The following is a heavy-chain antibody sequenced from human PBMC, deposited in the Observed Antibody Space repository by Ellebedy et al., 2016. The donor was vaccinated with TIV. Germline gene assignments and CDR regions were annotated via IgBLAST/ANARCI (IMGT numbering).Heavy chain of an antibody. J-gene: IGHJ1*01. CDR2: IIPLFETA. CDR1: GGTFSSHA. D-gene: IGHD6-13*01. CDR3: ARVHSSSWSPRGGYLHH. Sequence: AASVKVSCKASGGTFSSHAINWVRQAPGQGLEWMGGIIPLFETATYAQKFQGRVTITADESTSTAYMELSSLTSEDTAMYYCARVHSSSWSPRGGYLHHWGQGTLVTVSS. V-gene: IGHV1-69*13.